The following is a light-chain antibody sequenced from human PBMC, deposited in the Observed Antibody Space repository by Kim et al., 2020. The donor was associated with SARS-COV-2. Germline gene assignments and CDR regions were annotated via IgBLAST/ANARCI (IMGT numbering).Light chain of an antibody. CDR2: LGF. Sequence: PAPISCRSSQSLMRANGQTYLDWYLQKPGQSPQVVIYLGFHRASGVPERFSGSGSDTDFTLEISRVEADDVGVYYCMQAVQLPITFGQGTRLEIK. V-gene: IGKV2-28*01. CDR3: MQAVQLPIT. J-gene: IGKJ5*01. CDR1: QSLMRANGQTY.